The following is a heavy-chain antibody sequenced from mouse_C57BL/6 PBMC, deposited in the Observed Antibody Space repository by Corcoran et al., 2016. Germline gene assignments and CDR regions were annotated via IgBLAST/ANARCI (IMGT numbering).Heavy chain of an antibody. Sequence: QVTLKESGPGILQSSQTLSLTCSFSGFSLSTSGMGVSWILQPSGKVLEWRAHIYWEDDKNYNTSLKCRLTISKDNSRKQVFRKITIVITADAATYYFARRGQGNYVGWYFDVWGTGTTVTVSS. D-gene: IGHD2-1*01. CDR2: IYWEDDK. J-gene: IGHJ1*03. CDR1: GFSLSTSGMG. CDR3: ARRGQGNYVGWYFDV. V-gene: IGHV8-12*01.